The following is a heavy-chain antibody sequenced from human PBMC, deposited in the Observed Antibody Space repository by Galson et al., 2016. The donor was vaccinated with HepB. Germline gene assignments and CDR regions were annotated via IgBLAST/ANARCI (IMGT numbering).Heavy chain of an antibody. V-gene: IGHV4-30-2*01. J-gene: IGHJ5*02. CDR1: GGSISRGGYS. D-gene: IGHD6-13*01. CDR3: SRGVGSSSWFRFDP. CDR2: ISHSGTT. Sequence: TLSLTCAVSGGSISRGGYSWSWIRQPLGKGLEWIGYISHSGTTYYNLSLKSRVTILVDRSKNQFSLRLRSVTAADTAVYYCSRGVGSSSWFRFDPWGQGALVTVSS.